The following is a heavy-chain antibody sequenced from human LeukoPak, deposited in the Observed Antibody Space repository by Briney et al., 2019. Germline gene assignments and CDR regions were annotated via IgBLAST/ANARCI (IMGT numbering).Heavy chain of an antibody. CDR3: ARDPRDYYDSSGYGAFFDY. CDR2: ISYDGSNK. V-gene: IGHV3-30*01. Sequence: GGSLRLSCAASGFTFSSYAMHWVRQAPGKGLEWVAVISYDGSNKYYADSVKGRFTISRDNSKNTLYLQMNSLRAEDTAVYYCARDPRDYYDSSGYGAFFDYWGQGTLVTVSS. CDR1: GFTFSSYA. J-gene: IGHJ4*02. D-gene: IGHD3-22*01.